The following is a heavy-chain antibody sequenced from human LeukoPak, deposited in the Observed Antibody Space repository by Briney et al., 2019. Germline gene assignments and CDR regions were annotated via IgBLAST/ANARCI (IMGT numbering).Heavy chain of an antibody. V-gene: IGHV4-30-4*01. Sequence: PSQTLSLTCTVSGGSISSGDYYWSWILQPPGKGPEWIGYIYYSGSTYYNPSLKSRVTISVDTSKNQFSLKLSSVTAADTAVYYCASFYAEAPGNYGTRDTWGQGTLVTVSS. J-gene: IGHJ5*02. CDR2: IYYSGST. CDR1: GGSISSGDYY. D-gene: IGHD4-17*01. CDR3: ASFYAEAPGNYGTRDT.